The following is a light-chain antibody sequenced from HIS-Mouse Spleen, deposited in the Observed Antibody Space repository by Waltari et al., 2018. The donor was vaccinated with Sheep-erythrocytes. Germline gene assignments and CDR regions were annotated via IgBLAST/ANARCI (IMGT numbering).Light chain of an antibody. Sequence: QSALTQPPSASGSPGQSVTISCTGTSSDVGGYNYVSWYQQHPGKAPKLLIYEVSKRPSGVPDRFSGSKAGNTDSRTVSRRQADDEADYYCSSYAGSNNWVFGGGTKLTVL. J-gene: IGLJ3*02. CDR2: EVS. V-gene: IGLV2-8*01. CDR1: SSDVGGYNY. CDR3: SSYAGSNNWV.